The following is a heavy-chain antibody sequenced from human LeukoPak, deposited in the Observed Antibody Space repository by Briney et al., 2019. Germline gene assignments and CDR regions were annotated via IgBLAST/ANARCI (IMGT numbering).Heavy chain of an antibody. J-gene: IGHJ6*02. V-gene: IGHV3-30*18. CDR2: ISYDGSKK. D-gene: IGHD5-24*01. CDR3: AKVLVEMATIGNYYYAMDV. CDR1: GFTFTGHD. Sequence: GRSLRLSCAVSGFTFTGHDLHWVRQAPGKGLGWVAVISYDGSKKYYADSVKGRLTISRDNSKNTVYLQMNSLRAEDTAVYYCAKVLVEMATIGNYYYAMDVWGQGTTVTVSS.